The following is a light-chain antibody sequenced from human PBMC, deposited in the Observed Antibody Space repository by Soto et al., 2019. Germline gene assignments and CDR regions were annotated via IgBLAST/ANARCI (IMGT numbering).Light chain of an antibody. CDR2: DST. Sequence: QSVLTQPPSVSGAPGQRVTLSCTGSNSNIGAGYDVHWYQQSPGTAPKLLIYDSTYRPSGVPDRFSGSKSGNSASLAITGLQAEDESNYYCQSYDTSLDVVFGGGTKLTVL. V-gene: IGLV1-40*01. J-gene: IGLJ2*01. CDR1: NSNIGAGYD. CDR3: QSYDTSLDVV.